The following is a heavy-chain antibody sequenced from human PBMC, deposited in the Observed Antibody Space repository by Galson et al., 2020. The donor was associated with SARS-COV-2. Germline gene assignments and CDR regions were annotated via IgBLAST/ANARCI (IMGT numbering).Heavy chain of an antibody. CDR1: GFTFSSYG. D-gene: IGHD3-3*01. CDR3: AKERKYYDFWSGYFNSPHAYYCYYYGMDV. CDR2: ISYDGSNK. Sequence: GGSLRLSCAASGFTFSSYGMHWVRQAPRKGLEWVAVISYDGSNKYYADSVKGRFTISSDNSTNTLYLQMNSLRAEDTAVYYCAKERKYYDFWSGYFNSPHAYYCYYYGMDVWGQGTTVTVSS. J-gene: IGHJ6*02. V-gene: IGHV3-30*18.